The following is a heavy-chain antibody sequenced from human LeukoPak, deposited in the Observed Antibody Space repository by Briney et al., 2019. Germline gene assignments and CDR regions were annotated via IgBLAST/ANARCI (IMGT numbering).Heavy chain of an antibody. CDR2: ISGSGGST. V-gene: IGHV3-23*01. Sequence: GGSLRLSCAASGFTFSSYAMSWVRQAPGKGLEWVSGISGSGGSTYYVDSVRGRFTISRDNCKNTLSLQMNSLRAEDTAVYYCAKALDYFDYWGQGTLVTVSS. CDR1: GFTFSSYA. J-gene: IGHJ4*02. CDR3: AKALDYFDY.